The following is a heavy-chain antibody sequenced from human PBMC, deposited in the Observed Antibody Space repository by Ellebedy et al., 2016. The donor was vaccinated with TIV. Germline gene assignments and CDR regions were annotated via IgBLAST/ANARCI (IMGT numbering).Heavy chain of an antibody. D-gene: IGHD2-2*01. J-gene: IGHJ6*02. CDR2: ISSSGSTI. CDR3: ARVGRRRSVVKPWGASCYEGRGMDV. Sequence: PGGSLRLSCAASGFTFSSYEMNWVRQAPGKGLEWVSYISSSGSTIYYADSVKGRFTISRDNAKNSLYLQMNSLRAEDTAVYYCARVGRRRSVVKPWGASCYEGRGMDVWGQGTTVTVSS. V-gene: IGHV3-48*03. CDR1: GFTFSSYE.